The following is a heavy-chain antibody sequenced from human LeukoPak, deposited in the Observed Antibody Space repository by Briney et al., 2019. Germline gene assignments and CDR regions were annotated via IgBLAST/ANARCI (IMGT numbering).Heavy chain of an antibody. CDR1: GFTFSSYW. V-gene: IGHV3-7*01. CDR2: IKQDGSEK. J-gene: IGHJ4*02. CDR3: ARDLVDYDFWSGHSDY. Sequence: GGSLRLSCAASGFTFSSYWMSWVRQAPGKGLEWVANIKQDGSEKYYVDSVKGRFTISRDNAKNSLYLQMNSLRAEDTAVYYCARDLVDYDFWSGHSDYWGQGTLVTVSS. D-gene: IGHD3-3*01.